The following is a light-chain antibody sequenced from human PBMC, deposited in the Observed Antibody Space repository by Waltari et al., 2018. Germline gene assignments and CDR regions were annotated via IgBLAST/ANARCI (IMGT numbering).Light chain of an antibody. CDR2: GAV. CDR1: QSSTTN. Sequence: EIVLTQSPATLSVSPGEKATLSCRASQSSTTNLPWYQQKPGQAPRLLMHGAVTRGTGIPARFGGSGAGKEFTRTVSGLQSEDFAVYYCQQYNKWPPLTFGGGTKVEIK. J-gene: IGKJ4*01. V-gene: IGKV3-15*01. CDR3: QQYNKWPPLT.